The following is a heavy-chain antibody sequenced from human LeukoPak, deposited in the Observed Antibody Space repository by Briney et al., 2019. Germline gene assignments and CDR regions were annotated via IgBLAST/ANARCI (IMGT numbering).Heavy chain of an antibody. CDR2: IRQDGNEK. J-gene: IGHJ4*02. CDR3: ARRYFDY. V-gene: IGHV3-7*03. Sequence: PGGSLRLSCAASGLTFSDYWMQWVRQAPGKGLEWVANIRQDGNEKYYVDSVRGRFTISRDNAKNSLYLQMNSLRAEDTAIYYCARRYFDYWGQGTLVTVSS. CDR1: GLTFSDYW.